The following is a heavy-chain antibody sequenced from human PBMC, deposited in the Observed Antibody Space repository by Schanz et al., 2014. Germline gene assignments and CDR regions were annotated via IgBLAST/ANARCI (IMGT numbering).Heavy chain of an antibody. CDR3: TTETIAMAGTFSI. Sequence: QEQLVQSGAEVRKPGASVKVSCKASGYTFSDSYVHWVRQAPGQGLEWVGWINTNTGNPTYAQGFTGRFVFSLDTSVSTAYLQISSLKAEDTAAYYCTTETIAMAGTFSIWGQGTLVTVSS. CDR1: GYTFSDSY. CDR2: INTNTGNP. J-gene: IGHJ4*02. V-gene: IGHV7-4-1*02. D-gene: IGHD6-19*01.